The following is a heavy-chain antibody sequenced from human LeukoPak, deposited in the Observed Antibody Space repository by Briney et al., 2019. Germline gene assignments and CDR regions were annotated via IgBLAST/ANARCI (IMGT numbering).Heavy chain of an antibody. CDR1: GXTXXGXY. Sequence: ASVKVSCKASGXTXXGXYIHWVRQAPGQGLEWMGWINPNSGGTNYAQKFQGRVTMTRATPISTAYMELSRLRSDDTAVYYCATVGFRDNFDYWGQGTLVTVSS. J-gene: IGHJ4*02. CDR2: INPNSGGT. D-gene: IGHD3-10*01. CDR3: ATVGFRDNFDY. V-gene: IGHV1-2*02.